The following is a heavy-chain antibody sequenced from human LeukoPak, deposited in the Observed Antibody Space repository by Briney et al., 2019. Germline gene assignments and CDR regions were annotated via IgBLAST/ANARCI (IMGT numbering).Heavy chain of an antibody. CDR2: IKQDGGEK. D-gene: IGHD5-18*01. J-gene: IGHJ4*02. CDR3: ARVSKTYSYGYLNDY. V-gene: IGHV3-7*01. CDR1: GFSFSTYW. Sequence: GGSLKLSFVASGFSFSTYWMSWVRQAPGKGLEWVVNIKQDGGEKYYVDSVKGRFTISRDNAKNSVYLQMNRLRAEDTAVYYCARVSKTYSYGYLNDYWGQGTLVTVSS.